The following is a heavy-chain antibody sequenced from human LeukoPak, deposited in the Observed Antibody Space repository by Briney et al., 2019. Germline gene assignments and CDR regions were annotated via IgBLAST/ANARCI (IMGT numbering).Heavy chain of an antibody. Sequence: PGGSLRLSCAASGFTFSDYYMSWIRQAPGKGLEWVSYISSSASTIYYADSVKGRFTISRDNAKNSLYLQMNSLRAEDTAVYYCARDYYDSSGYYTYYYYMDVWGKGTTVTVSS. D-gene: IGHD3-22*01. J-gene: IGHJ6*03. CDR1: GFTFSDYY. V-gene: IGHV3-11*01. CDR2: ISSSASTI. CDR3: ARDYYDSSGYYTYYYYMDV.